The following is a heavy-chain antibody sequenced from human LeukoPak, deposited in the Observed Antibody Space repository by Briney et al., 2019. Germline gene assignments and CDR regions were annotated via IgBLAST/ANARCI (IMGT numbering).Heavy chain of an antibody. CDR3: AREYSGYSYYYYYGMDV. D-gene: IGHD5-12*01. Sequence: ASVKVSCKTSGYTFTTYGISWVRQAPGQGLEWMGWISPYNGNTKYAQKFQGRVTVTTDTSTSTAYMELRSLRSDDTAVYYCAREYSGYSYYYYYGMDVWGQGTTVTVSS. J-gene: IGHJ6*02. CDR1: GYTFTTYG. CDR2: ISPYNGNT. V-gene: IGHV1-18*01.